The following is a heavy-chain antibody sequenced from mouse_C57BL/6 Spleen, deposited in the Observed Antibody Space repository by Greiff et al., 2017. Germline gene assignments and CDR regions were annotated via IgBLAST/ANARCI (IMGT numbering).Heavy chain of an antibody. CDR3: ARFDGNYDFDY. J-gene: IGHJ2*01. D-gene: IGHD2-1*01. V-gene: IGHV1-64*01. Sequence: QVQLQQPGAELVKPGASVKLSCKASGYTFTSYWMHWVKQRPGQGLEWIGMIHPNSGSTNYNEKFKSKATLTVDKSSSTAYMPLSSLTSEDSAVYYCARFDGNYDFDYWGQGTTLTVSS. CDR2: IHPNSGST. CDR1: GYTFTSYW.